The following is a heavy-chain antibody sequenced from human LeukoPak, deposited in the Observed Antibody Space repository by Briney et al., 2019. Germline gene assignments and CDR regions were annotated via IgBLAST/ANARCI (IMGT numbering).Heavy chain of an antibody. J-gene: IGHJ4*02. D-gene: IGHD3-9*01. CDR3: ARVLRYYDILTGYYTEAHFDY. Sequence: SVKVPCKASGGTFSSYAISWVRQAPGQGLEWMGGIIPIFGTANYAQKFQGRVTITADESTSTAYMELSSLRSEDTAVYYCARVLRYYDILTGYYTEAHFDYWGQGTLVTVSS. CDR1: GGTFSSYA. CDR2: IIPIFGTA. V-gene: IGHV1-69*13.